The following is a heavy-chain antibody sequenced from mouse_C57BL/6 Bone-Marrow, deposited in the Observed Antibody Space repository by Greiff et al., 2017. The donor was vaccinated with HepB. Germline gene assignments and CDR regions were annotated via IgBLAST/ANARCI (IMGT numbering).Heavy chain of an antibody. D-gene: IGHD1-1*01. V-gene: IGHV2-2*01. Sequence: VQLKQSGPDLVQPSQSLSITCTVSGFSLTSYSVHWVRQSPGKGLEWLGVIWSGGSTDYNAAFISRLSISKDNSKSQVFFKMNSLQADDTAIYYCARSLLRYLPEFAYWGQGTLVTVSA. CDR1: GFSLTSYS. J-gene: IGHJ3*01. CDR2: IWSGGST. CDR3: ARSLLRYLPEFAY.